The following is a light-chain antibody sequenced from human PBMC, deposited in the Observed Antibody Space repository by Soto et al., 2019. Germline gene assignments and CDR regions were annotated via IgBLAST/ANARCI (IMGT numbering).Light chain of an antibody. J-gene: IGKJ5*01. CDR2: AAS. CDR3: QQSYRTPIT. V-gene: IGKV1-39*01. CDR1: QSINCY. Sequence: DIQMTQSPSSLSAFVGDRVPITCRASQSINCYVRWYQQRAGKAPKLLIYAASSLQSGVPSRFSGSGSGTDFTLTISSLQTEDSATYYCQQSYRTPITFGQGTRLEIK.